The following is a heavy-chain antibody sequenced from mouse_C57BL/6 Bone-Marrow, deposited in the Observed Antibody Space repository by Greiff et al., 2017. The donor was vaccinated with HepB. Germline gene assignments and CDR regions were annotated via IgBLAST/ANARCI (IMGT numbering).Heavy chain of an antibody. J-gene: IGHJ3*01. CDR2: IDPENGDT. Sequence: VQLQQSGAELVRPGASVKLSCTASGFNIKDDYMHWVKQRPEQGLEWIGWIDPENGDTEYASKFQGKATITADTSSNTASLQLSSLTSEDTAVYYCTTGLRRRTWFAYWGQGTLVTVSA. V-gene: IGHV14-4*01. D-gene: IGHD2-2*01. CDR1: GFNIKDDY. CDR3: TTGLRRRTWFAY.